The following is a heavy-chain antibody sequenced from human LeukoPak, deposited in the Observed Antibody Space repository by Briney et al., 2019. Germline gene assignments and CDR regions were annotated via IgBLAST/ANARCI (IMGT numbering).Heavy chain of an antibody. V-gene: IGHV3-21*01. CDR2: ISSSSSYI. CDR3: ARGRHIVVVTAFDI. Sequence: GGSLRLSCAASGFTFSSYSMNWVRQAPGKGLEWVSSISSSSSYIYYADSVKGRFTISRDNAKNSLYLQMNSLGAEDTAVYYCARGRHIVVVTAFDIWGQGTMVTVSS. CDR1: GFTFSSYS. J-gene: IGHJ3*02. D-gene: IGHD2-21*02.